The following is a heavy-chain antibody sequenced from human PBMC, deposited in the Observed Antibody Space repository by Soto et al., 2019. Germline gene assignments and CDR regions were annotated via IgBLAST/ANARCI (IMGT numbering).Heavy chain of an antibody. CDR3: ARGGEGYNFGAVY. CDR1: GYTFINYY. V-gene: IGHV1-46*01. CDR2: INPMGGST. J-gene: IGHJ4*02. D-gene: IGHD5-12*01. Sequence: ASVKVSCKASGYTFINYYIHWVRQAPGQGLEWMAIINPMGGSTNYAQKFQGRVTMTTDESTNTVYMELSSLRSDDTAVYYCARGGEGYNFGAVYWGQGTPVTVSS.